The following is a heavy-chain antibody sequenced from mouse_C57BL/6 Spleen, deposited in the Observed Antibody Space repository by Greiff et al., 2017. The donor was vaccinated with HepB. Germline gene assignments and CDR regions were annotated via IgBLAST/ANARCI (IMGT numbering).Heavy chain of an antibody. J-gene: IGHJ4*01. CDR3: ASSMVTTSYYAMDY. CDR2: IYPRSGNT. V-gene: IGHV1-81*01. Sequence: VKLQESVAELARPGASVKLSCKASGYTFTSYGISWVKQRTGQGLEWIGEIYPRSGNTYYNEKFKGKATLTADKSSSTAYMELRSLTSEDSAVYFCASSMVTTSYYAMDYWGQGTSVTVSS. D-gene: IGHD2-3*01. CDR1: GYTFTSYG.